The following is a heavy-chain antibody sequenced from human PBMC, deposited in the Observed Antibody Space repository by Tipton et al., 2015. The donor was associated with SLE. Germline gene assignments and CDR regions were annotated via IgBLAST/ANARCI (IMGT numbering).Heavy chain of an antibody. J-gene: IGHJ4*02. D-gene: IGHD1-14*01. CDR3: ASSTFITTVFDF. Sequence: TLSLTCTVSGGSFISSTYYWGWIRQPPGKGLEWIGSIYYSGNTYYNPSLKNRVTISVDTSKNQFSLILTSVAAADTAVYSCASSTFITTVFDFWGQGALVAVSS. CDR1: GGSFISSTYY. V-gene: IGHV4-39*01. CDR2: IYYSGNT.